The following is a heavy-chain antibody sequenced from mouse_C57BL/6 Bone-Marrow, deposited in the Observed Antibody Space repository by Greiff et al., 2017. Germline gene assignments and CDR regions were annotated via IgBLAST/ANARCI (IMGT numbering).Heavy chain of an antibody. V-gene: IGHV8-8*01. CDR2: IWWDDDK. CDR1: GFSLSTFGLG. Sequence: QVTLKVSGPGILQPSQTLSLTCSFSGFSLSTFGLGVGWIRQPSGKGLEWLAHIWWDDDKYYNPALKSRLTISKDTSKNQVFLKIANVDTADTATYYCARRGIYYDYDHWYFDVWGTGTTVTDSS. J-gene: IGHJ1*03. CDR3: ARRGIYYDYDHWYFDV. D-gene: IGHD2-4*01.